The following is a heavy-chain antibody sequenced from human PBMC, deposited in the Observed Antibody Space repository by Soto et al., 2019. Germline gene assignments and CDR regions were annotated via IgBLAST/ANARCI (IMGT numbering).Heavy chain of an antibody. Sequence: QVQLQESGPGLVKPSQTLSLTCTVSGGSISSGDYYWSCIRQPPGKGLEWLGYIYYSGSTYYNPSLKSRVTISVDTSKNQFSLQLSSVTAADTAVYYCARYPLGDYLFDYWGQGNLVTVSS. J-gene: IGHJ4*02. CDR2: IYYSGST. CDR3: ARYPLGDYLFDY. CDR1: GGSISSGDYY. D-gene: IGHD4-17*01. V-gene: IGHV4-30-4*01.